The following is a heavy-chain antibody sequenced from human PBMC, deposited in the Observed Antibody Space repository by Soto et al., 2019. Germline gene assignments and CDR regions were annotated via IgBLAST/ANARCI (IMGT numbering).Heavy chain of an antibody. CDR2: IFGSSGKT. J-gene: IGHJ4*02. D-gene: IGHD3-9*01. Sequence: EVQLLESGGHLVQPGGSLRLTCAASGFSLSTYTMNWVRQAPGKGLEWLSGIFGSSGKTFYADSVKGRFTISKDNSKNMLFLQMDSLTAEDTAVYYCAKDRQPDGIWTFDYWGQGTLVTASS. CDR3: AKDRQPDGIWTFDY. V-gene: IGHV3-23*01. CDR1: GFSLSTYT.